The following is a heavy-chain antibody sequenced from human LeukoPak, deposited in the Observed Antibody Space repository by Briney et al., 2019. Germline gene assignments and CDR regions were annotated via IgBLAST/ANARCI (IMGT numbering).Heavy chain of an antibody. D-gene: IGHD3-3*01. V-gene: IGHV4-61*01. Sequence: SETLSLTCTVSGGSFSSGSYYWSWIRQPPGKGLEWIRYIYYSGSTNYNPSLKSRVTISVDTSKNQFSLKLSSVTAADTAVYYCARVANNYDFWSGYYLGEGYYSDYWGQGTLVTVSS. CDR2: IYYSGST. J-gene: IGHJ4*02. CDR1: GGSFSSGSYY. CDR3: ARVANNYDFWSGYYLGEGYYSDY.